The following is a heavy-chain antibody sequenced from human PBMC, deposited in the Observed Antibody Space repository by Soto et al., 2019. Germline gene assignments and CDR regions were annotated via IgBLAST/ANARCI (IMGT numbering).Heavy chain of an antibody. Sequence: GGSLRLSCAASGFTVSSNYMSWVRQAPGKGLEWVSVIYSGGSTYYADSVKGRFTISRHNSKNTLYLQMNSLRAEDTAVYYCARDQVVREEYYYYMDVWGKGTTVTVSS. V-gene: IGHV3-53*04. CDR1: GFTVSSNY. CDR3: ARDQVVREEYYYYMDV. CDR2: IYSGGST. J-gene: IGHJ6*03. D-gene: IGHD6-13*01.